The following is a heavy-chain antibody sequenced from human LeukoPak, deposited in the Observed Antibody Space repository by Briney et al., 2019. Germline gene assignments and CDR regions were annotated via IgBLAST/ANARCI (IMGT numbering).Heavy chain of an antibody. V-gene: IGHV3-66*03. J-gene: IGHJ5*02. CDR1: GFSVSNYY. D-gene: IGHD4-17*01. Sequence: GGSLRLSCAGSGFSVSNYYMSWVRQAPGKGLEWVSLIRDSGETFYADSVKGRFTISRDISKNTMYLQMNRLRVEDTAVYFCARDRAVTQDWVEFDPWGQGTLVTVSS. CDR3: ARDRAVTQDWVEFDP. CDR2: IRDSGET.